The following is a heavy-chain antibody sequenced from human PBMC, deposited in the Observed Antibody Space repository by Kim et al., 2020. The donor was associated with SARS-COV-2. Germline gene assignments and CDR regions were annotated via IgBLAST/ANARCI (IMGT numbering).Heavy chain of an antibody. Sequence: KTDYAAPVKGRFTISRDDSKNTLYLQMNSLKTEDTAVYYCTTGPRDIVGYWGQGTLVTVSS. J-gene: IGHJ4*02. CDR2: KT. V-gene: IGHV3-15*01. CDR3: TTGPRDIVGY. D-gene: IGHD2-15*01.